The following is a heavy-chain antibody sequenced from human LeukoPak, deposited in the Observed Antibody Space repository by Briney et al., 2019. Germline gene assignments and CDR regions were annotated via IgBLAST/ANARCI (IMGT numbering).Heavy chain of an antibody. V-gene: IGHV3-15*01. Sequence: GRSLRLSCAASGFTFSSYGMHWVRQAPGKGLEWVGRIKSKADGETIDYAAPVKGRFTFSRDDSKNMLYLQMNSLKSEDTAVYYCSTLTSRGLSDSWGQGTLVTVSS. J-gene: IGHJ4*02. CDR2: IKSKADGETI. CDR3: STLTSRGLSDS. D-gene: IGHD1-20*01. CDR1: GFTFSSYG.